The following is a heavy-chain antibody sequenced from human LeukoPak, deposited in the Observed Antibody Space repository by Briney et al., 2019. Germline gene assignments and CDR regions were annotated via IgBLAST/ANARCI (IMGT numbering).Heavy chain of an antibody. CDR2: MYYSGST. Sequence: SETLSLTCTVSGGSISSSSYYWGWIRQPPGKGLEWIGSMYYSGSTYYNSSLKSRVTISVDTSKKQYSLKVNSVTAADTAMYYCARAKRQWLVGATIRGDNPPYYFDYWGQGTLVTVSS. CDR3: ARAKRQWLVGATIRGDNPPYYFDY. J-gene: IGHJ4*02. D-gene: IGHD6-19*01. V-gene: IGHV4-39*07. CDR1: GGSISSSSYY.